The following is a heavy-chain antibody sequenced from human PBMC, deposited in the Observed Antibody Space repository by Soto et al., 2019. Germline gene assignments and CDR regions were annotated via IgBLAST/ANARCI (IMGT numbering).Heavy chain of an antibody. J-gene: IGHJ4*02. D-gene: IGHD5-12*01. CDR2: INHSGST. Sequence: SETLSLTCAVYGGSFSGYYWSWIRQPPGKGLEWIGEINHSGSTNYSPSLKSRVTISVDTSKNQFSLKLSSVTAADTAVYYCARGRQNIVATIRYFDYWGQGTLVTVSS. V-gene: IGHV4-34*01. CDR1: GGSFSGYY. CDR3: ARGRQNIVATIRYFDY.